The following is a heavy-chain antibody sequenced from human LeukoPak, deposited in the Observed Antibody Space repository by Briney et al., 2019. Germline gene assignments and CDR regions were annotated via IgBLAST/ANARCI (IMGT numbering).Heavy chain of an antibody. V-gene: IGHV4-4*08. Sequence: SETLSLTCIVSGGSISTYYWSWIRQPPGKGLEWIGYVSTSGTTNYNPSLASRVTMPLDPSKNQISLKVTSVTAADTAVYYCARSELWWFDPWGQGTLVSVSS. CDR1: GGSISTYY. J-gene: IGHJ5*02. CDR3: ARSELWWFDP. D-gene: IGHD1-26*01. CDR2: VSTSGTT.